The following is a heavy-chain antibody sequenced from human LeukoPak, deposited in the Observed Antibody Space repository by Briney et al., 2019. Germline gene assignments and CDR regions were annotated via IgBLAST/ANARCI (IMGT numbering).Heavy chain of an antibody. CDR3: ATPAYDSSGYYRDY. D-gene: IGHD3-22*01. Sequence: ASVKVSCKASGYTFTCYYMHWVRQAPGQGLEWMGWINPNSSGTNYAQKFQGRVTMTRDTSISTAYMELSRLRSDDTAVYYCATPAYDSSGYYRDYWGQGTLVTVSS. CDR2: INPNSSGT. J-gene: IGHJ4*02. CDR1: GYTFTCYY. V-gene: IGHV1-2*02.